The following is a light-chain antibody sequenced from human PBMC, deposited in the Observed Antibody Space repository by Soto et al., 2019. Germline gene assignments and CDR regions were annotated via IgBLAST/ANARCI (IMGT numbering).Light chain of an antibody. J-gene: IGKJ1*01. CDR3: QQYNNWPRT. CDR1: ENVRTK. Sequence: EIGVTQSPAIASVSPGEGATLSCRASENVRTKVGWYQQKAGQAPRLLIYGASTRATGIPDRFSGSGSGTQFTLTISRLQSEDFAVYYCQQYNNWPRTFGQGTKVDI. CDR2: GAS. V-gene: IGKV3-15*01.